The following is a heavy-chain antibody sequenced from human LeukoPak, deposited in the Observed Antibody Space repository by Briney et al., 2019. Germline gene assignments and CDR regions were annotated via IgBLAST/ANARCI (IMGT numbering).Heavy chain of an antibody. CDR3: ARDRRVRGVIISHYYYYGMDV. J-gene: IGHJ6*02. CDR1: GYTFTGYY. Sequence: ASVKVSCKASGYTFTGYYMHWVRQAPGQGLEWMGWINPNSGGTNYAQKFQGRVTMTRDTSISTAYMELSRLRSDDTAVYYCARDRRVRGVIISHYYYYGMDVWGQGTTVTVSS. V-gene: IGHV1-2*02. D-gene: IGHD3-10*01. CDR2: INPNSGGT.